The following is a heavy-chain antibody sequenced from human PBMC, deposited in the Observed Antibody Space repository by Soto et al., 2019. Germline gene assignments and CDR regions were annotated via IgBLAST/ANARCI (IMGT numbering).Heavy chain of an antibody. D-gene: IGHD1-26*01. CDR1: GFTFSSYS. CDR2: ISSSSSYI. V-gene: IGHV3-21*01. CDR3: ARDQGGHSALYNWFDP. Sequence: GSLRLSCAASGFTFSSYSMNWVRQAPGKGLEWVSSISSSSSYIYYADSVKGRFTISRDNAKNSLYLQMNSLRAEDTAVYYCARDQGGHSALYNWFDPWGQGTLVTVSS. J-gene: IGHJ5*02.